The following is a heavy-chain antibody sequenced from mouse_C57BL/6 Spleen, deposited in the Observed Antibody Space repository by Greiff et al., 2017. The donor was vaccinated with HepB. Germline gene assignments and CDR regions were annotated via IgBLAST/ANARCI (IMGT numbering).Heavy chain of an antibody. CDR1: GYTFTSYW. D-gene: IGHD4-1*01. J-gene: IGHJ1*03. V-gene: IGHV1-53*01. CDR2: INPSNGGT. CDR3: ARARDWAYWYFDV. Sequence: QVQLKQSGTELVKPGASVKLSCKASGYTFTSYWMHWVKQRPGQGLEWIGNINPSNGGTNYNEKFKSKATLTVDKSSSTDYMQLSSLKSEDSAVYYCARARDWAYWYFDVWGTGTTVTVSS.